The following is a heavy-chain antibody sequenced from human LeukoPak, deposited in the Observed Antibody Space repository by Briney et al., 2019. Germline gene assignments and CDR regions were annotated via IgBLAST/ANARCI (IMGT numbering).Heavy chain of an antibody. J-gene: IGHJ4*02. CDR1: GFTFSSYE. V-gene: IGHV3-48*03. CDR3: ARDVGGGDTFDY. Sequence: GGSLRLSCAASGFTFSSYEMHWVRQAPGKGLEWVSYISSSGSTIYYADSVKGRFTISRDNAKNSLYLQMNSLRAEDTAVYFCARDVGGGDTFDYWGQGTLVTVSS. D-gene: IGHD2-21*02. CDR2: ISSSGSTI.